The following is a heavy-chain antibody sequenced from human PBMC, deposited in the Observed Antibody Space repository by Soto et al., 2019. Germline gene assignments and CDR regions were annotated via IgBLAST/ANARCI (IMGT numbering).Heavy chain of an antibody. CDR2: IYTSGST. CDR3: ARDISALSSSWRENWFDP. J-gene: IGHJ5*02. CDR1: GGSISSYY. V-gene: IGHV4-4*07. D-gene: IGHD6-13*01. Sequence: SETLSLTCTVSGGSISSYYWSWIRQPAGKGLEWIGRIYTSGSTNYNPSLKSRVTMSVDTSKNQFSLKLSSVTAADTAVYYCARDISALSSSWRENWFDPWSQGTLVSVFS.